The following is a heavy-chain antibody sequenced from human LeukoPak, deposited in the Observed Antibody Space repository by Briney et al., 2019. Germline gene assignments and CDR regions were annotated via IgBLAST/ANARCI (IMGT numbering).Heavy chain of an antibody. Sequence: RASVKVSCKASGYTFTSYYMHWVRQAPGQGLEWMGIINPSGGSTSYAQKFQGRVTMTRDTSTSTVYMELSSLRSEDTAVYYCAREPTNDFWSGGLDYWGQGTLVTVSS. V-gene: IGHV1-46*01. D-gene: IGHD3-3*01. CDR2: INPSGGST. CDR1: GYTFTSYY. J-gene: IGHJ4*02. CDR3: AREPTNDFWSGGLDY.